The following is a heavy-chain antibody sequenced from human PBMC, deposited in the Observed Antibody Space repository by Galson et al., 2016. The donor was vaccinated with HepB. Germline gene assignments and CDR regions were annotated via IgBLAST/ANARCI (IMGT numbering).Heavy chain of an antibody. CDR2: ISYDGTNK. D-gene: IGHD5-12*01. CDR1: GFTFSSYS. J-gene: IGHJ4*02. CDR3: ARDRGYNAFDYRPAY. V-gene: IGHV3-30-3*01. Sequence: SLRLSCAASGFTFSSYSMHWVRQAPGKGLEWMAIISYDGTNKYYADSVKGRFTIARDNSKNTLSLQMNSLRTEDTAVYYCARDRGYNAFDYRPAYLGQGTLVTV.